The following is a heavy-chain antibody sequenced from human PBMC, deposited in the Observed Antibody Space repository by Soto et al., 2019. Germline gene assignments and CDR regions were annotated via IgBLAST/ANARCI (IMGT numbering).Heavy chain of an antibody. CDR3: AHRVARGYAFDY. Sequence: QITLKESGPTLVKPTQTLTLTCTFSGFSLSTTGVGVGWIRQPPGKALEWLALIYGDDDKRYSPSLKSRLTITKDTSKNQVVLTLANMDPVDTATDFCAHRVARGYAFDYWGQGTLLTVSS. CDR1: GFSLSTTGVG. CDR2: IYGDDDK. V-gene: IGHV2-5*02. J-gene: IGHJ4*02. D-gene: IGHD5-12*01.